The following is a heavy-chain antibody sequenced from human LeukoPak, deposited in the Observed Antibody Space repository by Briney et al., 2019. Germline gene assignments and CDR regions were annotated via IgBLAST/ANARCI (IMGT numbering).Heavy chain of an antibody. CDR1: GYTFTSYG. CDR2: ISAYNGNT. Sequence: GASVKVSCKASGYTFTSYGISWVRQAPGQGLEWMGWISAYNGNTNYAQKLQGRVTMTTDTSTSIAYMELRSLRSDDTAVYYCARDSGPYYYDSSGSAIYYYGMDVWGQGTTVTVSS. CDR3: ARDSGPYYYDSSGSAIYYYGMDV. V-gene: IGHV1-18*01. D-gene: IGHD3-22*01. J-gene: IGHJ6*02.